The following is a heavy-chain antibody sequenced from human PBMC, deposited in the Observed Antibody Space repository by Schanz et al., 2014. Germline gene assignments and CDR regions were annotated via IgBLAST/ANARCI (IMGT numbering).Heavy chain of an antibody. Sequence: QVQLVESGGGLVKPGGSLRLSCVVSGFIFSDHYMSWLRQAPGKGLEWLSYISRDGTTSYYADSVKGRFTISRDNAKNSLYLEMTSLRGEDTAVYYCARENLNWEAFDIWGQGTVVTVSS. J-gene: IGHJ3*02. CDR2: ISRDGTTS. CDR1: GFIFSDHY. CDR3: ARENLNWEAFDI. D-gene: IGHD7-27*01. V-gene: IGHV3-11*01.